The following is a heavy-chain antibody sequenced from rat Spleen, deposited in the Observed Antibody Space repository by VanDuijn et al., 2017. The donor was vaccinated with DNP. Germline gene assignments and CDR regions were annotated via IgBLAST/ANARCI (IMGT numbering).Heavy chain of an antibody. D-gene: IGHD5-1*01. CDR3: TREAGSHDY. CDR2: IWNTGGT. J-gene: IGHJ2*01. CDR1: GFSLTIYN. V-gene: IGHV2-41*01. Sequence: QVQLKESGPGLVQPSQTLSLTCTVAGFSLTIYNVHWVRQPPGKGLEWMGVIWNTGGTRYNSALSSRLTITKDTAKSKVFLKMNSLQTEETASYFCTREAGSHDYWGQGVMVTVSS.